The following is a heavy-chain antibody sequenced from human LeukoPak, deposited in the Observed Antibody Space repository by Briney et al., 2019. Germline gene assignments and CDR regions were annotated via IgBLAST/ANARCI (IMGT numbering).Heavy chain of an antibody. CDR2: INPNSGGT. CDR1: GYTFTGYY. V-gene: IGHV1-2*06. J-gene: IGHJ4*02. CDR3: ATPTLCSSTSCYDY. Sequence: ASVKVSCKASGYTFTGYYMHWVRQAPGQGLEWMGRINPNSGGTNYAQKFQGRATMTRDTSISTAYMELSRLRSDDTAVYYCATPTLCSSTSCYDYWGQGTLVIVSS. D-gene: IGHD2-2*01.